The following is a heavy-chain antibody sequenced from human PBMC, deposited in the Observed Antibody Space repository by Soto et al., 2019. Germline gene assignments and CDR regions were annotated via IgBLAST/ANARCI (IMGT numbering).Heavy chain of an antibody. CDR2: ISAYNGNT. Sequence: ASVKVSCKASGYTFTSYGISWVRQAPGQGLEWMGWISAYNGNTNYAQKLQGRVTMTTDTSTSTAYMELRSLRSDDTAVYYCARVIPIFGVASRPHYGMDVWGQGTTVTVSS. J-gene: IGHJ6*02. CDR1: GYTFTSYG. CDR3: ARVIPIFGVASRPHYGMDV. V-gene: IGHV1-18*01. D-gene: IGHD3-3*01.